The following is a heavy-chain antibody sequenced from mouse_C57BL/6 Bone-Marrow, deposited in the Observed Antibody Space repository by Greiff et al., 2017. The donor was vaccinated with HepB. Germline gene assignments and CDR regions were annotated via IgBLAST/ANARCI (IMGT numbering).Heavy chain of an antibody. Sequence: VQLKQSGPGLVKPSLSLSLTCSVTGYSITSGYYWNWIRQFPGNKLEWMGYISYDGSNTYNPSLKHRISITRDTSKNQCFLKLNSVTTEDTATYYCANSNSWFAYWGQGTLVTVSA. V-gene: IGHV3-6*01. J-gene: IGHJ3*01. CDR2: ISYDGSN. CDR3: ANSNSWFAY. D-gene: IGHD2-5*01. CDR1: GYSITSGYY.